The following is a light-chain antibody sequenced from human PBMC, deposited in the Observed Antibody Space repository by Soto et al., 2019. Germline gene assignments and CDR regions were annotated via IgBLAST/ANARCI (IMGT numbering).Light chain of an antibody. CDR3: QQSFSMFT. V-gene: IGKV1-39*01. CDR1: QSISSY. Sequence: DIPMTQSPSSLSASVGDRVIITCRASQSISSYLNWYQQKPGKAPKLLIYAASSLQSGVPSRFSGSGSGTDFTHTISSLQPEDFATYYSQQSFSMFTFGGGTKVEIK. CDR2: AAS. J-gene: IGKJ4*01.